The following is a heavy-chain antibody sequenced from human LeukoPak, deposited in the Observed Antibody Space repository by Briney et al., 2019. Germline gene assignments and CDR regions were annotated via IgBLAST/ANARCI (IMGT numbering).Heavy chain of an antibody. CDR3: ARELQADYYYYMDV. Sequence: GASVKVSCKASGGTFSSYAISWVRQAPGQGLEWMGGIIPIFGTANYAQKFQGRVTITTDESTSTAYMELSSLRSEDTAVYYCARELQADYYYYMDVWGKGTTVTVSS. V-gene: IGHV1-69*05. D-gene: IGHD6-19*01. CDR1: GGTFSSYA. CDR2: IIPIFGTA. J-gene: IGHJ6*03.